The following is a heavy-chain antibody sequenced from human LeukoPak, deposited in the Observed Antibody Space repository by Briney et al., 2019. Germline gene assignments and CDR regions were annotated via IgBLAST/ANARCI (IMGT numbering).Heavy chain of an antibody. CDR1: GGSISSGGYY. Sequence: SQTLSLTCTVSGGSISSGGYYWSWIRQHPGKGLEWIGYIYCSGSTYYNPSLKSRVTISVDTSKNQFSLKLSSVTAADTAVYYCARVQRITMIVVVSNAFDIWGQGTMVTVSS. J-gene: IGHJ3*02. CDR3: ARVQRITMIVVVSNAFDI. CDR2: IYCSGST. D-gene: IGHD3-22*01. V-gene: IGHV4-31*03.